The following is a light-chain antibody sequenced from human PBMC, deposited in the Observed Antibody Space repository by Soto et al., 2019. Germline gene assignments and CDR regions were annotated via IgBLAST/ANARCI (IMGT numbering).Light chain of an antibody. J-gene: IGLJ2*01. Sequence: QSALAQPASVSGSPGQSITISCTGTSSDIGDSNFVSWYQHHPGKAPKLLIYDVSDRPSRISSRFSGSKSANTASLTISGLQAEDEADYYCSSYAGSNNLVFGGGTKLTVL. CDR2: DVS. CDR3: SSYAGSNNLV. V-gene: IGLV2-14*01. CDR1: SSDIGDSNF.